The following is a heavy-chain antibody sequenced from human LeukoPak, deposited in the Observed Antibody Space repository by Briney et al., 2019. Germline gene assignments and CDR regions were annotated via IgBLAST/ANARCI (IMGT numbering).Heavy chain of an antibody. CDR1: GFTFNSYW. CDR3: ASGSGSGYYYFVY. Sequence: GGSLRLSCAASGFTFNSYWMSRVRQAPGKGLEWVANIKQDGSEKYYVDSVKGRFTISRDNAKNSLYLQMNSLRAEDTAVYYCASGSGSGYYYFVYWGQGTLVTVSS. J-gene: IGHJ4*02. V-gene: IGHV3-7*01. CDR2: IKQDGSEK. D-gene: IGHD3-22*01.